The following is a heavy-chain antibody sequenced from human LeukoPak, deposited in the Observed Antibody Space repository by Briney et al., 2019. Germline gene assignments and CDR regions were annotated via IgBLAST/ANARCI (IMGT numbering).Heavy chain of an antibody. CDR1: GYTFTNNG. J-gene: IGHJ5*02. D-gene: IGHD2-2*01. CDR3: ARDLVYCSSISCQRNWFDP. CDR2: ISTYNGNT. Sequence: GASVKVSCKASGYTFTNNGLSWVRQAPGQGLEWMGSISTYNGNTNYAQKLQDRVTMTTDTSTTTAYMELRSLRSDGTAVYYCARDLVYCSSISCQRNWFDPWGQGTLVTVSS. V-gene: IGHV1-18*01.